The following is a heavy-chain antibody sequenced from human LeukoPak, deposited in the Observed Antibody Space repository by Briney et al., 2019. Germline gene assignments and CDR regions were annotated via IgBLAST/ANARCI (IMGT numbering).Heavy chain of an antibody. Sequence: ASVKVSCKASGYTFTSCYMHWVRQAPGQGLEWMGIINPSGGSTSYAQKFQGRVTMTRDTSTSTVYMELSSLRPEDTAVYYCARGNRLDYYDSSAPGDYWGQGTLVTVSS. CDR1: GYTFTSCY. J-gene: IGHJ4*02. D-gene: IGHD3-22*01. CDR2: INPSGGST. V-gene: IGHV1-46*01. CDR3: ARGNRLDYYDSSAPGDY.